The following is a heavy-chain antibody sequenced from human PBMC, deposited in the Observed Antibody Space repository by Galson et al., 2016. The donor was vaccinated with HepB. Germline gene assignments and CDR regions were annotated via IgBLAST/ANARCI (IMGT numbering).Heavy chain of an antibody. D-gene: IGHD3-3*01. V-gene: IGHV1-3*01. CDR2: INAGNGNT. CDR3: ARDGKRITVFGVVFPYYFDS. Sequence: CKASGYTFSTYAMHWVRQAPGQRLEWMGWINAGNGNTKYSQKFQGRVTITRDTSASTAYMELSGLRSEDTAVYYCARDGKRITVFGVVFPYYFDSWGQGTLVTVSS. CDR1: GYTFSTYA. J-gene: IGHJ4*02.